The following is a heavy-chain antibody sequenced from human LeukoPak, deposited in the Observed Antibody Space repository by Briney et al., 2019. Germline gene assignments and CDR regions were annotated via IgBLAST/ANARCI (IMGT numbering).Heavy chain of an antibody. Sequence: GGSLRLSCAASGFTFSDYYMSWIRQAPGKGLEWVSYISSSGSTIYYADSVKGRFTISRDNPKNSLYLQMNSLRAEDTAVYYCARDAWLVTAIPYYYYYYGMDVWGQGTTVTVSS. CDR1: GFTFSDYY. CDR2: ISSSGSTI. J-gene: IGHJ6*02. V-gene: IGHV3-11*01. D-gene: IGHD2-21*02. CDR3: ARDAWLVTAIPYYYYYYGMDV.